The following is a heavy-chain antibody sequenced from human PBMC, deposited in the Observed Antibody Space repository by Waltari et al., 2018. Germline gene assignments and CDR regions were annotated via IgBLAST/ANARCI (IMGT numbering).Heavy chain of an antibody. CDR3: AEGSSWSGSAFDI. CDR2: INHSGST. V-gene: IGHV4-34*01. CDR1: GGSFSGYY. D-gene: IGHD6-13*01. Sequence: QVQLQQWGAGLLKPSETLSLTCAVYGGSFSGYYWSWIRQPPGKGLEWIGEINHSGSTNYNPSLKSRVTISVDTSKNQFSLKLSSVTAADTAVYYCAEGSSWSGSAFDIWGQGTMVTVSS. J-gene: IGHJ3*02.